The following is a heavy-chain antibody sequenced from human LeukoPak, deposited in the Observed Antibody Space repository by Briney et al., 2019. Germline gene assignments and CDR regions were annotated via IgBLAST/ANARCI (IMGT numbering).Heavy chain of an antibody. CDR2: ISSSSSYI. J-gene: IGHJ5*02. CDR1: GFTFSIYG. D-gene: IGHD2-15*01. CDR3: ARISQRSFDP. V-gene: IGHV3-21*01. Sequence: GGSLRLSCAASGFTFSIYGMNWVRQAPGKGLEWVSSISSSSSYIYYADSVKGRFTISRDNAKNSLYLQMNSLRAEDTAVYFCARISQRSFDPWGQGTLVTVSS.